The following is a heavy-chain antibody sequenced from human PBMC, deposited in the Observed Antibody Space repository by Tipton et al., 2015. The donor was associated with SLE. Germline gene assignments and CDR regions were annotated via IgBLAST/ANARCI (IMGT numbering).Heavy chain of an antibody. CDR2: ISGSGGST. CDR1: GFTFSSYA. J-gene: IGHJ4*02. V-gene: IGHV3-23*01. D-gene: IGHD1-7*01. CDR3: AKGNDWNYAHY. Sequence: SLRLSCAASGFTFSSYAMSWVRQAPGKGLEWVSTISGSGGSTYYADSVKGRFTISRDNSKNTLYLQMNSLRAEDTAVYYCAKGNDWNYAHYWGQGTLVTVSS.